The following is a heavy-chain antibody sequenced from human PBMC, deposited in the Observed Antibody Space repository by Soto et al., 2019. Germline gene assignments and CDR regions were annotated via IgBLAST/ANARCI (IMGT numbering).Heavy chain of an antibody. CDR3: AKNWKPPYYGYGMDV. D-gene: IGHD1-1*01. Sequence: QGQLVQSGAEVKKPGASVKVSCKASGYTFTRYGISWVRQAPGQGLEWMGWISGYNGDTNYAQKFQGRVTMTIDTSTSTASMELRSLTSDDTAVYYCAKNWKPPYYGYGMDVWGQGTTVTVSS. CDR2: ISGYNGDT. J-gene: IGHJ6*02. V-gene: IGHV1-18*01. CDR1: GYTFTRYG.